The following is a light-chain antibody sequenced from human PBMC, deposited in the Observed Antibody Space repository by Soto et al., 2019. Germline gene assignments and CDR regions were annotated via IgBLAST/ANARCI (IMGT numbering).Light chain of an antibody. J-gene: IGKJ5*01. CDR2: AAS. CDR1: QSISSW. CDR3: QQYYSYPT. V-gene: IGKV1-5*01. Sequence: IQMTQSPSTLSASVGDRVTITCRASQSISSWLAWYQQKPGKAPKLLIYAASTLQSGVPSRFSGSGSGTDFTLTISCLQSEDFATYYCQQYYSYPTFGQGTRLEI.